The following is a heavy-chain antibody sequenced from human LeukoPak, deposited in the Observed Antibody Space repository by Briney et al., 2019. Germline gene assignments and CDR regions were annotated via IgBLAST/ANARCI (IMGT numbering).Heavy chain of an antibody. CDR3: AKDFAGGVIAESYYYYYGMDV. CDR2: IYTSGST. V-gene: IGHV4-4*07. D-gene: IGHD3-16*02. CDR1: GGSISSYY. J-gene: IGHJ6*02. Sequence: SETLSLTCTVSGGSISSYYWSWIRQPAGKGLEWIGRIYTSGSTNYNPSLKSRVTMSVDTSKNQFSLKLSSVTAADTAVYYCAKDFAGGVIAESYYYYYGMDVWGQGTTVTVSS.